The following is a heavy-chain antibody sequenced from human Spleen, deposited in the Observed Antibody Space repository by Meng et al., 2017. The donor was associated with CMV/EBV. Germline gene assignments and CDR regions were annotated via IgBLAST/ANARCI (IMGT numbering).Heavy chain of an antibody. CDR1: GGSISSSSYY. V-gene: IGHV4-39*01. J-gene: IGHJ2*01. D-gene: IGHD2-21*02. CDR3: ARSPYCGGDCRLFDL. Sequence: QVQLQESGPGLVKPSETLSLTCTVSGGSISSSSYYWGWIRQPPGKGLEWIGNMHYSGTTYYNPSLKSRITISVDTSKNQFSLKLSSVTAADTAVYYCARSPYCGGDCRLFDLWGRGTLVTVSS. CDR2: MHYSGTT.